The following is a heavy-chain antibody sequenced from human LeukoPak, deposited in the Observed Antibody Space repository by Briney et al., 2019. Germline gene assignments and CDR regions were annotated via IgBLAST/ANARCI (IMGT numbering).Heavy chain of an antibody. CDR1: GGSISNYY. Sequence: SETLSLTCTVSGGSISNYYWSWIRQPAAKGLEWIGRIYNAGRTNYNASLTSRVTMSVGTSNNQFSLQLSSVTAADTAVYYCARDLPSYYFGSGNIFDPWGQGILVTVSS. J-gene: IGHJ5*02. D-gene: IGHD3-10*01. V-gene: IGHV4-4*07. CDR2: IYNAGRT. CDR3: ARDLPSYYFGSGNIFDP.